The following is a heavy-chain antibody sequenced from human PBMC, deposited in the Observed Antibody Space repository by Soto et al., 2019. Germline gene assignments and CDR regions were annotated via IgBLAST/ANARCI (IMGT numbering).Heavy chain of an antibody. Sequence: EVQLLESGGGLVQPGGSLRLSCAASGFTFSSYAMSWVHQAPGKGLEWVSAISGSGGSTYYADSVKGRFTIPRDNSKNTLYLQMNSLRAEDTAVYYCAKNSYDMYYYPPDYWGQGTLVTVSS. D-gene: IGHD3-10*01. V-gene: IGHV3-23*01. CDR2: ISGSGGST. J-gene: IGHJ4*02. CDR1: GFTFSSYA. CDR3: AKNSYDMYYYPPDY.